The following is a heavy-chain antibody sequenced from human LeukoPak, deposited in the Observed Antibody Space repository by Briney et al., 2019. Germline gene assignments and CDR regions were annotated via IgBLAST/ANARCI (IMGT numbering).Heavy chain of an antibody. CDR1: GFTFSSYS. Sequence: PGGSLRLSCAASGFTFSSYSMNWVRQAPGKGLEWVSSISSSSSYIYYADSVQGRFTISRDNAKNSLYLQMNSLRAEDTAVYYCARDSSSSWYVGSYYYYMDVWGKGTTVTVSS. V-gene: IGHV3-21*01. J-gene: IGHJ6*03. CDR3: ARDSSSSWYVGSYYYYMDV. CDR2: ISSSSSYI. D-gene: IGHD6-13*01.